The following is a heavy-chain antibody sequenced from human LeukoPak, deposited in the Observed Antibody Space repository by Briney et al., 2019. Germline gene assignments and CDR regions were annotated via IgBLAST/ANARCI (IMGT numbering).Heavy chain of an antibody. CDR2: VYYTGST. Sequence: PPETLSLTCTVFGGSISDYYWSWIRQSPGKGLEWIGYVYYTGSTNYNPSLKNRVTILLDMSKNQFSLKLSSVTAADTAVYYCARDRWFDPWGQGTLVTVSS. J-gene: IGHJ5*02. V-gene: IGHV4-59*01. CDR1: GGSISDYY. CDR3: ARDRWFDP.